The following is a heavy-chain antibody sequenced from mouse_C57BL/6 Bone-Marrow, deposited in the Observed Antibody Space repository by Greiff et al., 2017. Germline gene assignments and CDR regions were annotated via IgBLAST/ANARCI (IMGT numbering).Heavy chain of an antibody. CDR3: ARDYGSSYWYFDV. Sequence: VQLQQSGPELVKPGASVKLSCKASGYTFTSYDINWVKQRPGQGLEWIGWIYPRDGSTKYNEKFKGQATLTVDTSSSTAYMELHSLTSEDSAVYFCARDYGSSYWYFDVWGKGTTVTVSS. V-gene: IGHV1-85*01. D-gene: IGHD1-1*01. J-gene: IGHJ1*03. CDR2: IYPRDGST. CDR1: GYTFTSYD.